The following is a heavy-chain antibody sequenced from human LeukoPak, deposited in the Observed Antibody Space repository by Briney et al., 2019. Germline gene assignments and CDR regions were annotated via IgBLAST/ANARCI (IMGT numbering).Heavy chain of an antibody. CDR2: INHSGST. D-gene: IGHD3-10*01. Sequence: SETLSLTCAVYGGSFSGYYWSWIRQPPGKGLEWIGEINHSGSTNYNPSLKSRVTISVDTSKNQFSLKLSSVTAADTAVYYCAGDSWFGELLFDYWGQGTLVTVSS. CDR1: GGSFSGYY. V-gene: IGHV4-34*01. J-gene: IGHJ4*02. CDR3: AGDSWFGELLFDY.